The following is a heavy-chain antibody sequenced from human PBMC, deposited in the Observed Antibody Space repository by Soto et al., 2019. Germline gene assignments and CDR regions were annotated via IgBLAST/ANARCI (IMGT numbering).Heavy chain of an antibody. CDR1: GFTFINYA. J-gene: IGHJ5*01. CDR2: ISYDGSNK. D-gene: IGHD2-15*01. CDR3: ARDRCYDGTCYSASDS. V-gene: IGHV3-30-3*01. Sequence: GGSLRLSCAASGFTFINYAMHWVRQAPGKGLEWVAVISYDGSNKYYADSVKGRFTISRDNDRNSLYLEMNSLRDEDTAVYYCARDRCYDGTCYSASDSWGQGTLVTVSS.